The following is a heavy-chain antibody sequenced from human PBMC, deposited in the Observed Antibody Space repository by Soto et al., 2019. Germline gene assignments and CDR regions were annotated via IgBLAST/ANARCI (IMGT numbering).Heavy chain of an antibody. CDR2: LTPSGDST. CDR3: AHPRGYGVFDAYDI. J-gene: IGHJ3*02. V-gene: IGHV3-23*01. CDR1: GFTFSTYA. Sequence: EVQLLESGGGLVQPGGSLRLSCVASGFTFSTYAMSWVRQAPGKGLEWVSALTPSGDSTYYADSVKGRFTISRDNSMNALYLQMNSLRIEDTAVYYCAHPRGYGVFDAYDIWGQGTMVTVSS. D-gene: IGHD4-17*01.